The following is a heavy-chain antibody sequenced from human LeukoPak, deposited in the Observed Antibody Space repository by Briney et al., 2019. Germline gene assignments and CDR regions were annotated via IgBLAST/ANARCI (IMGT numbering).Heavy chain of an antibody. J-gene: IGHJ6*03. V-gene: IGHV3-48*03. Sequence: GGSLRLSCAASGFTFSSYEMNWVRQAPGKGLEWVSYISSSGSTIYYADSVKGRFTISRDNAKNSLYLQMNSLRAEDTAVYYCARGDYYYGSGSHTYYYYMDVWGKGTTVTISS. CDR3: ARGDYYYGSGSHTYYYYMDV. D-gene: IGHD3-10*01. CDR2: ISSSGSTI. CDR1: GFTFSSYE.